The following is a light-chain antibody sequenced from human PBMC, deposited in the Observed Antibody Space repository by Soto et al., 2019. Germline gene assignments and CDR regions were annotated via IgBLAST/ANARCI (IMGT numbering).Light chain of an antibody. CDR3: SSYRSGNTYV. CDR2: EVF. Sequence: QSALTQPAYVSGSPGQSITISCTGTRSDVGGYEYVSWYQQHPGKAPKLIIYEVFDRPAAVSRRFSGSKSDNTASLTISGLQAEDEADYHCSSYRSGNTYVFGTGTKLTVL. J-gene: IGLJ1*01. CDR1: RSDVGGYEY. V-gene: IGLV2-14*01.